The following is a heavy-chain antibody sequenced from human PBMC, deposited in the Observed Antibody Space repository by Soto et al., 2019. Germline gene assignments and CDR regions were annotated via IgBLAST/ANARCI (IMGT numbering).Heavy chain of an antibody. CDR1: GFTFSSYS. Sequence: SLRLSCAASGFTFSSYSMHWVRQAPGKGLEWVAVLSYDGIRAYYADSVKGRFTISRDNSKNTLYLQMNSLRADDTAVYYCAKVYGYSFDYWGQGTLVTVSS. D-gene: IGHD4-4*01. J-gene: IGHJ4*02. CDR3: AKVYGYSFDY. CDR2: LSYDGIRA. V-gene: IGHV3-30*18.